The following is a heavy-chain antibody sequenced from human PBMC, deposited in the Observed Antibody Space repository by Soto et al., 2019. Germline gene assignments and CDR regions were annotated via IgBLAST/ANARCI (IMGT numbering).Heavy chain of an antibody. Sequence: SETLSLTCTVSGGSISSSSYYWGWIRQTPGRGLEWIASMYHGGTTYSNPSLKSRVTISVDTSKKQFSLRLTSVTAADAAVYYCARRGVRPAATTSFHPWGQGTMNIGSX. CDR2: MYHGGTT. V-gene: IGHV4-39*01. CDR3: ARRGVRPAATTSFHP. J-gene: IGHJ5*02. D-gene: IGHD6-13*01. CDR1: GGSISSSSYY.